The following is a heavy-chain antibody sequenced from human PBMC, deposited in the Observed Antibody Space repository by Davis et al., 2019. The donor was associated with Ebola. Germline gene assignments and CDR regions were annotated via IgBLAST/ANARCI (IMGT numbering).Heavy chain of an antibody. V-gene: IGHV1-8*01. D-gene: IGHD4-11*01. Sequence: ASVKVSCKASGYTFTSYDINWVRQATGQGPEWMGWMNPNSGNTGYAQKFQGRVTMTRNTSISTAYMELSSLRSEDTAVYYCAREFNYGRVYYYYGMDVWGQGTTVTVSS. CDR3: AREFNYGRVYYYYGMDV. CDR2: MNPNSGNT. CDR1: GYTFTSYD. J-gene: IGHJ6*02.